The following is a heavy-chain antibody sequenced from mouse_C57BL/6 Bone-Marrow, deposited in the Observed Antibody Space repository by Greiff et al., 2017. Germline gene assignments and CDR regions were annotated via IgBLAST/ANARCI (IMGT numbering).Heavy chain of an antibody. V-gene: IGHV2-2*02. D-gene: IGHD2-3*01. CDR1: GFSLTSYG. CDR2: IWSGGST. J-gene: IGHJ1*01. Sequence: QVQLQQSGPGLVQPSQSLSITCTVSGFSLTSYGVHWVRQSPGKGLEWLGVIWSGGSTDYNAAFISRLSISKDNAKSQVFFKMNSLQANDTAIYYCAIYEGYYFDVWGAGTTVTVSS. CDR3: AIYEGYYFDV.